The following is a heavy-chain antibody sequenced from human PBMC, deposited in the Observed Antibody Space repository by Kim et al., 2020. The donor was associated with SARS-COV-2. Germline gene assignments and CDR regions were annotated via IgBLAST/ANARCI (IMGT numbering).Heavy chain of an antibody. Sequence: GGSLRLSCAASGFTFSSYSMNWVRQAPGKGLEWVSSISSSSSYIYYADSVKGRFTISRDNAKNSLYLQMNSLRAEDTAVYYCAREGYFDPGHAFDIWGQGTMVTVSS. D-gene: IGHD3-9*01. CDR3: AREGYFDPGHAFDI. V-gene: IGHV3-21*01. J-gene: IGHJ3*02. CDR2: ISSSSSYI. CDR1: GFTFSSYS.